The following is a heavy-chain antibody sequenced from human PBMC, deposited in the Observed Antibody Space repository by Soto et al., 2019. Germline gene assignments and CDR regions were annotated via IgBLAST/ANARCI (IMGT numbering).Heavy chain of an antibody. Sequence: SVKVSCKASGGTFSSYTISWVRQAPGQGLEWMGRIIPILGIANYAQKFQGRVTITADKSTSTAYMELSSLRSEDTAVYYCARDQSYYGSGSYYPNWGQGTLVTV. CDR1: GGTFSSYT. CDR3: ARDQSYYGSGSYYPN. D-gene: IGHD3-10*01. CDR2: IIPILGIA. J-gene: IGHJ4*02. V-gene: IGHV1-69*04.